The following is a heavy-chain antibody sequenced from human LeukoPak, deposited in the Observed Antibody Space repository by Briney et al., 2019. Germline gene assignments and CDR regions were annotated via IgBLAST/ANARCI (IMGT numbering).Heavy chain of an antibody. CDR3: ARASDYGDYAWFDP. Sequence: PSETLSLTCAVYGGSFSGYYWSWIRQPPGKGLEWIGEINHSGSTNYNPSLKSRVTISVDKSKNQFSLKLSFVTAADTAVYYCARASDYGDYAWFDPWGQGTLVTVSS. CDR1: GGSFSGYY. D-gene: IGHD4-17*01. J-gene: IGHJ5*02. CDR2: INHSGST. V-gene: IGHV4-34*01.